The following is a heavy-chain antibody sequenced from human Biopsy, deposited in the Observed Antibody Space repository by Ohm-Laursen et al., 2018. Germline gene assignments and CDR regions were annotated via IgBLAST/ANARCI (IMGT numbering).Heavy chain of an antibody. CDR3: ARAPPLIRGVFESWFDP. J-gene: IGHJ5*02. V-gene: IGHV4-4*07. CDR2: IYITGAT. Sequence: SQTLSLTCTVSGGYISHYYWTWIRQPAGLGLVWIGSIYITGATDSNPAHKSRVTMTVDSTNKQFSLKLNSVTAADTAIYYCARAPPLIRGVFESWFDPWGQGILVTVSS. CDR1: GGYISHYY. D-gene: IGHD3-10*01.